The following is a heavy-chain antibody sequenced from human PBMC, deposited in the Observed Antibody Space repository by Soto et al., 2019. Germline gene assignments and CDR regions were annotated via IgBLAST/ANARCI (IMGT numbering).Heavy chain of an antibody. J-gene: IGHJ6*02. Sequence: PSETLSLTCAVYGGSFSGYYWSWIRQPPGKGLEWIGEINHSGSTNYNPSLKSRVTISVDTSKNQFSLKLSSVTAADTAVYYCARVRYNWNYGRYYYYYGMDVWGQGTTGTVSS. D-gene: IGHD1-7*01. CDR3: ARVRYNWNYGRYYYYYGMDV. V-gene: IGHV4-34*01. CDR2: INHSGST. CDR1: GGSFSGYY.